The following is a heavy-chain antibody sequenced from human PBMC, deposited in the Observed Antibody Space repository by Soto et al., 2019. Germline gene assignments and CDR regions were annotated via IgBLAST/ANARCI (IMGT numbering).Heavy chain of an antibody. D-gene: IGHD3-22*01. Sequence: QVQLVQSGAEVKKPGSSAKVSCKASGGTFSSYTISWVRQAPGQGLEWMGRIIPILGIANYAQKFQGRVTITADKSTSTAYMELSSLRSEDTAVYYCARDPLHYYDSSGSFDYWGQGTLVTVSS. CDR2: IIPILGIA. V-gene: IGHV1-69*08. CDR3: ARDPLHYYDSSGSFDY. CDR1: GGTFSSYT. J-gene: IGHJ4*02.